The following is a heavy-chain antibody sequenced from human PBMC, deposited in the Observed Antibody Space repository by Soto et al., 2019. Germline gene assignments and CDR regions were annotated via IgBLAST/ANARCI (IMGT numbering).Heavy chain of an antibody. D-gene: IGHD5-12*01. J-gene: IGHJ4*02. CDR1: GYSISSGFY. CDR3: ANQRSREGYNFIEY. V-gene: IGHV4-38-2*01. Sequence: SETLSITCAVSGYSISSGFYWGWIRQPPGKGLEWIGIMFHSGSTYYNPSLQSRVTISVDTSKNQVSLKLTSVTVADTAVYFCANQRSREGYNFIEYWGQGIQVTVSS. CDR2: MFHSGST.